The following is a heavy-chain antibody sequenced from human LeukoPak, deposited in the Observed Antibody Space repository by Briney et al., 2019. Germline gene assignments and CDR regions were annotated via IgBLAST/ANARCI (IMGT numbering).Heavy chain of an antibody. CDR1: AGSFSGYY. D-gene: IGHD3-22*01. CDR3: ARSSRDYYDSSGYSFDY. Sequence: SETLSLTCAVYAGSFSGYYWSWIRQPPGKGLEWIGEINHSGSTSYNPSLKSRVTISVDTSKNQFSLKLSSVTAADTAVYYCARSSRDYYDSSGYSFDYWGQGTLVTVSS. V-gene: IGHV4-34*01. J-gene: IGHJ4*02. CDR2: INHSGST.